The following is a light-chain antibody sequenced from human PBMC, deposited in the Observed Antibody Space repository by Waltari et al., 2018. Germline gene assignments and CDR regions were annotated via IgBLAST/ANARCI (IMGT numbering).Light chain of an antibody. J-gene: IGLJ2*01. CDR1: SSHVGGSKY. CDR2: EVS. CDR3: SSYAGSNNFVV. Sequence: SALTQPPSASGSPGPSVPISCTGTSSHVGGSKYVSWYQQHPGKPPKRMISEVSKRPAGVPDLFSGAKSGNTASLTVSGLQAEDEADYYCSSYAGSNNFVVFGGGTKLTVL. V-gene: IGLV2-8*01.